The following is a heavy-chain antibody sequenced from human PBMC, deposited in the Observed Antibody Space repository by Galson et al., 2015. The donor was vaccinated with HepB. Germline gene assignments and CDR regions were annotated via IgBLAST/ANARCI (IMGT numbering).Heavy chain of an antibody. CDR1: GFTFSSYA. V-gene: IGHV3-30*04. J-gene: IGHJ4*02. CDR3: ARDLSRGVVGATFSL. CDR2: ISYDGSNK. Sequence: SLRLSCAASGFTFSSYAMHWVRQAPGKGLEWVAVISYDGSNKYYADSVKGRFTISRDNSKNTLYLQMNSLRAEDTAVYYCARDLSRGVVGATFSLWGQGTLVTVSS. D-gene: IGHD1-26*01.